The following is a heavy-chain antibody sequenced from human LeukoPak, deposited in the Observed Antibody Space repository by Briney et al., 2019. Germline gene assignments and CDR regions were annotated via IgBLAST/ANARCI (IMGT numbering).Heavy chain of an antibody. J-gene: IGHJ6*03. CDR2: IIPILGIA. CDR1: GGTFISYT. V-gene: IGHV1-69*04. Sequence: SVKVSCKASGGTFISYTISWVGQAQGEGVEWMGRIIPILGIAKYAQKFQGRVRITADKETRKDYMEMRRLRYEDTDVYYCAREGVEMATIGGDYYYYMDVWGKGTTVTVSS. CDR3: AREGVEMATIGGDYYYYMDV. D-gene: IGHD5-24*01.